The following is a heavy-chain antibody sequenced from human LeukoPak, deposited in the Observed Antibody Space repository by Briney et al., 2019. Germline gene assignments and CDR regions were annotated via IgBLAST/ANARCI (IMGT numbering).Heavy chain of an antibody. CDR1: GYTFTGYY. V-gene: IGHV1-2*02. D-gene: IGHD5-12*01. CDR3: ARDNTYSGYDPTDY. J-gene: IGHJ4*02. Sequence: ASVKVSCKASGYTFTGYYLHWVRQAPGQGLEWMGWINPNSGDTNYAQNFQGRVTMTRDTSINTAYMELSRLRSDDTAVYYCARDNTYSGYDPTDYWGQGTLVTVSS. CDR2: INPNSGDT.